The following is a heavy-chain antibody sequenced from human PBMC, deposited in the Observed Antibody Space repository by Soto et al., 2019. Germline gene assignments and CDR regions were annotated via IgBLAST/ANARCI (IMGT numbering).Heavy chain of an antibody. J-gene: IGHJ4*02. Sequence: SETLSLTCTVSGGSISSSSGNWIRQAPGKGLEWIGCVYYTGNTNYNPSLKSRVTMTTATSTNTVFLELRSLKSDDTAIYYCARDRLRGYDSSGFYSWGQGTMVTVSS. CDR2: VYYTGNT. CDR3: ARDRLRGYDSSGFYS. V-gene: IGHV4-59*01. D-gene: IGHD3-22*01. CDR1: GGSISSSS.